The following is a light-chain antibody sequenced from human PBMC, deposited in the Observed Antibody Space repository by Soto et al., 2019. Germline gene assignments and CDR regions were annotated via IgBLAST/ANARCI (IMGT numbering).Light chain of an antibody. J-gene: IGLJ1*01. CDR3: PSYDSSLSGFYV. CDR2: GNS. V-gene: IGLV1-40*01. CDR1: SSNIGAGYD. Sequence: QSVLTQPPSVSGAPGQRVTISCTGSSSNIGAGYDVHWYQQLPGTAPKLLIYGNSNRPSGVPDRFSGSKSGTPASLAITGLQAEDEADNYCPSYDSSLSGFYVFGTGTKVTVL.